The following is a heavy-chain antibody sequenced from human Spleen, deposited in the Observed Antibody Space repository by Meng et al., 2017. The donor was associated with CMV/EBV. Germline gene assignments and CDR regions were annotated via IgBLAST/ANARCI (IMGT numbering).Heavy chain of an antibody. V-gene: IGHV3-21*04. Sequence: GGSLRLSCAASGFTFSSYGMHWVRQAPGKGLEWVSSISSSSSYIYYADSVKGRFTISRDNSKNTLYLQINSLRADDTAIYYCAKDQGGWPFYFESWGQGTLVTVSS. J-gene: IGHJ4*02. D-gene: IGHD6-19*01. CDR2: ISSSSSYI. CDR3: AKDQGGWPFYFES. CDR1: GFTFSSYG.